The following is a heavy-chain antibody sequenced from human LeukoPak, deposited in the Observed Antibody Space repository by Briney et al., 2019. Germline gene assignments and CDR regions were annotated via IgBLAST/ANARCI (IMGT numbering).Heavy chain of an antibody. Sequence: PGGSLRLSCAASGFTFSSYEMNWVRQAPGKGLEWVSYISSSGSTIYYADSVKGRFTISRDNAKNSLYLKINSLRAEDTAVYYCARERRDGYFFDYWGQGTLVTVSS. CDR2: ISSSGSTI. CDR3: ARERRDGYFFDY. J-gene: IGHJ4*02. D-gene: IGHD3-22*01. V-gene: IGHV3-48*03. CDR1: GFTFSSYE.